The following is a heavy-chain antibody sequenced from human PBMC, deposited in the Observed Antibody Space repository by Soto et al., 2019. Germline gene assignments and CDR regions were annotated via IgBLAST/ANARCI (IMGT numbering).Heavy chain of an antibody. V-gene: IGHV4-30-2*06. CDR3: ARGGYCSSTSCYRPPGHWFDP. Sequence: NPSETLSLTCAVSGGSISSGGYSWSWIRQSPGKGLEWIGYIYHSGSTYYNPSLKSRVTISVDRSENQFSLKLTSVTAADTAVYYCARGGYCSSTSCYRPPGHWFDPWGQGTLVTVSS. CDR1: GGSISSGGYS. D-gene: IGHD2-2*01. J-gene: IGHJ5*02. CDR2: IYHSGST.